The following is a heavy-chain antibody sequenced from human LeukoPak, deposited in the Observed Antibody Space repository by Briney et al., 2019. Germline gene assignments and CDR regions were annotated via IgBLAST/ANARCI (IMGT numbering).Heavy chain of an antibody. CDR2: MNPNSGNT. CDR3: ARAGYGSGSFNWFDP. D-gene: IGHD3-10*01. V-gene: IGHV1-8*03. Sequence: ASVKVSCKASGYTFTSYDINWVRQATGQGLEWMGWMNPNSGNTGYAQKFQGRVTITRNTSISTAYMELSSLRSEDTAVYYCARAGYGSGSFNWFDPWGQGTLVTVSS. J-gene: IGHJ5*02. CDR1: GYTFTSYD.